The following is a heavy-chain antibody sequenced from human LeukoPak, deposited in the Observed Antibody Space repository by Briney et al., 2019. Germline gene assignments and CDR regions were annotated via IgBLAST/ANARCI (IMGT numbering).Heavy chain of an antibody. V-gene: IGHV3-30-3*01. J-gene: IGHJ6*02. CDR3: ASYPPLDTAMEDYYYYYGMDV. CDR2: ISYDGSNK. Sequence: GGSLRLSCAASGFTFSSYAMHWVRQAPVKGLEWVAVISYDGSNKYYADSVKGRFTISRDNSKNTLYLQMNSLRAEDTAVYYCASYPPLDTAMEDYYYYYGMDVWGQGTTVTVSS. D-gene: IGHD5-18*01. CDR1: GFTFSSYA.